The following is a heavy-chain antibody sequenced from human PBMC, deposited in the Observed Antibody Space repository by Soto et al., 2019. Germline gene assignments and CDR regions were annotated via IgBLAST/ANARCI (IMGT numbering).Heavy chain of an antibody. CDR2: ISANNRET. D-gene: IGHD6-25*01. J-gene: IGHJ4*02. CDR3: ARTSWRLSFPWPLDY. Sequence: QVHLVQSGAEVKKPGASVKLSCEASGTTFISFGFTWVRQAPGQGLEWVGWISANNRETKYADKFQDRVILTTETSTSTAYMELSRLRSDDTAVYYCARTSWRLSFPWPLDYWGQGTLVTVSS. V-gene: IGHV1-18*01. CDR1: GTTFISFG.